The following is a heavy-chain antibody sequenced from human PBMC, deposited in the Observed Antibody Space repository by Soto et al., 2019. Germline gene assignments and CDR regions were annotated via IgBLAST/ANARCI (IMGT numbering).Heavy chain of an antibody. CDR1: GGSFSGYY. CDR2: INHSGST. Sequence: SETLSLTCAVYGGSFSGYYWSWIRQPPGKGLEWIGEINHSGSTNYNPSLKSRVTISVDTSKNQFSLKLSSVTAADTAVYYCARTTTVTNWFDPWGQGXLVTVSS. V-gene: IGHV4-34*01. D-gene: IGHD4-17*01. CDR3: ARTTTVTNWFDP. J-gene: IGHJ5*02.